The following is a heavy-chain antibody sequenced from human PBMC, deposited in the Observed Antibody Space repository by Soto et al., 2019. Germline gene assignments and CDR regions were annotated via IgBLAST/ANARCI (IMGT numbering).Heavy chain of an antibody. CDR3: ARESCSGGSCYSGVYNWFDP. CDR1: GGTFSSYA. CDR2: IIPIFDTA. D-gene: IGHD2-15*01. J-gene: IGHJ5*02. V-gene: IGHV1-69*01. Sequence: QVQLVQSGAEVKKPGSSVKVSCKASGGTFSSYAISWVRQAPGQGLEWVGGIIPIFDTANYAQKFQGRVTITADESTSTTYMELRSLRSEDTAVYYCARESCSGGSCYSGVYNWFDPWGQGTLVTVSS.